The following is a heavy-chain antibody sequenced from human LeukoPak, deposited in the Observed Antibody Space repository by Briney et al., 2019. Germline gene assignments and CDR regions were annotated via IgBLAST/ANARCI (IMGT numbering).Heavy chain of an antibody. CDR1: GGXTRNFY. J-gene: IGHJ3*02. CDR2: IHHSGIS. D-gene: IGHD4-11*01. V-gene: IGHV4-59*12. CDR3: AGDYGNYEGTFDI. Sequence: PSETLSLTCIVSGGXTRNFYWSWIRQPPGKGLEWIGYIHHSGISNYSPSLKSRVTMSVDTSKSQFSLKLASVSAADTAVYYCAGDYGNYEGTFDIWGQGTMVTVSS.